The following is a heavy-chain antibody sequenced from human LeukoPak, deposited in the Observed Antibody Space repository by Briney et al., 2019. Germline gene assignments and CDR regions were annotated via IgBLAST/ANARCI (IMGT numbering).Heavy chain of an antibody. CDR2: INHSGST. CDR3: ARGYCSSTSCYTGGWFDP. D-gene: IGHD2-2*02. Sequence: SETLSLTCDVYGGSFSGYYWSWIRQPPWKGLEWIGEINHSGSTNYNPSLKSRVTISVDTSKNQFSLKLCSVTAADTAVYYCARGYCSSTSCYTGGWFDPWGQGTLVTVSS. CDR1: GGSFSGYY. J-gene: IGHJ5*02. V-gene: IGHV4-34*01.